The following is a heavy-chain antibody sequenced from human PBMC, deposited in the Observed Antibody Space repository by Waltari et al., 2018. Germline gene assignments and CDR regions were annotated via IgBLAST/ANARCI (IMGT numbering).Heavy chain of an antibody. CDR1: GGSISSGGYF. D-gene: IGHD5-18*01. Sequence: QVQLQESGPGLVKPSQTLSLTCTVSGGSISSGGYFRRWHRQPPGKGLEWIGYIYYSGSTYYNPSLKSRVTISVDTSKNQFSLKLSSVTAADTAVYYCARFVDTAMVIPFRNAFDIWGQGTMVTVSS. V-gene: IGHV4-31*03. CDR3: ARFVDTAMVIPFRNAFDI. CDR2: IYYSGST. J-gene: IGHJ3*02.